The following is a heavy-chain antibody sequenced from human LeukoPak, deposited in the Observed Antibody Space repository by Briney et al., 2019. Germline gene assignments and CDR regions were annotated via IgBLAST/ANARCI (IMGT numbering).Heavy chain of an antibody. Sequence: ASVKISCKASGYSFSNFHINWVRQASGQGLEWIGWVSPKTGDRGYALKFQGRVTMTSDTSETTVYMEVRSLTSEDTAVYYCAKLSAGYSYGYREAYYFDYWGQGTLVTVSS. J-gene: IGHJ4*02. D-gene: IGHD5-18*01. CDR2: VSPKTGDR. V-gene: IGHV1-8*01. CDR3: AKLSAGYSYGYREAYYFDY. CDR1: GYSFSNFH.